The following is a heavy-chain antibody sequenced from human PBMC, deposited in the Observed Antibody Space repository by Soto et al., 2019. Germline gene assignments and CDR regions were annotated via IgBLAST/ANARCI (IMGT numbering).Heavy chain of an antibody. J-gene: IGHJ3*02. CDR2: INSSGGHT. Sequence: QVQLVQSGAEGKKPGASVKVSCKASGYTFTRHYIHWVRQAPGQGLEWMGIINSSGGHTYYAQKFQGRVTMISDTSTSTVYMELSSLRSEDTAVYYCARDLLAAGSDALDIWGQGTMVTVSS. CDR1: GYTFTRHY. V-gene: IGHV1-46*01. D-gene: IGHD6-13*01. CDR3: ARDLLAAGSDALDI.